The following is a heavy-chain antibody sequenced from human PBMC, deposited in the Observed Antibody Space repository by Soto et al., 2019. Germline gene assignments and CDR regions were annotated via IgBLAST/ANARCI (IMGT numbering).Heavy chain of an antibody. Sequence: QVQLVESGGGVVQPGRSLRLSCAASGFTFSSYAMHWVRQAPGKGLEWVAVISFDGSNKYYADSVKGRFTISRDNSKNKLYLQMNSLRAEDTAVYYCARAPPGRDYFDYWGQGTLVTVSS. CDR2: ISFDGSNK. V-gene: IGHV3-30-3*01. CDR1: GFTFSSYA. J-gene: IGHJ4*02. D-gene: IGHD3-10*01. CDR3: ARAPPGRDYFDY.